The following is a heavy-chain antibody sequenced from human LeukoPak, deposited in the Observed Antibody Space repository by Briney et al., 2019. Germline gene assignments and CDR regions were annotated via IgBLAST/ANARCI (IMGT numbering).Heavy chain of an antibody. CDR3: AKYFTMIVVGPNDY. CDR2: ISGSGGST. J-gene: IGHJ4*02. D-gene: IGHD3-22*01. CDR1: GFTFSSYA. V-gene: IGHV3-23*01. Sequence: GGSLRLSCAASGFTFSSYAMSWVRQAPGKGLEWVSSISGSGGSTYYADSVKGRFTISRDNSKNTLYLQMNSLRAEDTAVYYCAKYFTMIVVGPNDYWGQGTLVTVSS.